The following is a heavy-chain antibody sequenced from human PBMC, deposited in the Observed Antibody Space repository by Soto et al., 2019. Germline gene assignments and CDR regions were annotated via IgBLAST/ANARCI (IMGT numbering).Heavy chain of an antibody. CDR3: ARRGAETTENWFDP. CDR1: GGSFSGYY. Sequence: QVQLQQWGAGLLKPSETLSLSCAVYGGSFSGYYWSWIRQPPGKGLEWIGEISHSGTTNYNPSLKSPVTISLDASKNQFSLKLSSMTAADTAMYYCARRGAETTENWFDPWGQGTLVTVSS. J-gene: IGHJ5*02. D-gene: IGHD1-7*01. CDR2: ISHSGTT. V-gene: IGHV4-34*01.